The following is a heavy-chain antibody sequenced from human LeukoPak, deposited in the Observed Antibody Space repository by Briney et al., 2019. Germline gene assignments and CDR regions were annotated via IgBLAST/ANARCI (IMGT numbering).Heavy chain of an antibody. V-gene: IGHV4-39*01. Sequence: SETLSLTCTVSGGSISSSSYYWGWIRQPPGKGLEWIGSIFYSGSTYYSPSLKSRVTISVDTSKNQFSLKLISVTAADTAVYYCAKTLDTVVRAHFDYWGQGTLVTVSS. CDR3: AKTLDTVVRAHFDY. CDR1: GGSISSSSYY. CDR2: IFYSGST. D-gene: IGHD4-23*01. J-gene: IGHJ4*02.